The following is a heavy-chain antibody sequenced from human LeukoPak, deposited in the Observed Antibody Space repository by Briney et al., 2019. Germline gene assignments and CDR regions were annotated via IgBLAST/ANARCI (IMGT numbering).Heavy chain of an antibody. D-gene: IGHD2-2*01. J-gene: IGHJ3*02. CDR2: IKQDGSEK. Sequence: GGSLRLSCAASGFTFSSYWMSWVRQAPGKGLEWVANIKQDGSEKYYVDSVKGRFTISRDSAKNSLYLQMNSLRAEDTAVYYCARRIVVVPAAYLSSDALDIWGQGTMVTVSS. CDR1: GFTFSSYW. V-gene: IGHV3-7*01. CDR3: ARRIVVVPAAYLSSDALDI.